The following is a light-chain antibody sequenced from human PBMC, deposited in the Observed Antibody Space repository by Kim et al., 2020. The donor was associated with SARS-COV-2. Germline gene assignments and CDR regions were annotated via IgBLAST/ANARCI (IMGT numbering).Light chain of an antibody. CDR2: YDS. CDR1: NIGSKS. J-gene: IGLJ3*02. V-gene: IGLV3-21*04. Sequence: SSELTQPPSVSVAPGKTARITCGGNNIGSKSVHWYQQKPGQAPVLVIYYDSDRPSGIPERFSGSNSGNTATLTISRVEAGDEADYYCQVWDSRSDHRVFG. CDR3: QVWDSRSDHRV.